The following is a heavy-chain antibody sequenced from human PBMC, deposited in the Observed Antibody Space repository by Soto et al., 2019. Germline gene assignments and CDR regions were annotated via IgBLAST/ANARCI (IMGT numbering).Heavy chain of an antibody. J-gene: IGHJ4*02. V-gene: IGHV3-33*01. D-gene: IGHD1-7*01. CDR1: GGIFHGYG. CDR2: IRFDGSNE. Sequence: QEQLVESGGGVVQPGTSLRLSCAVPGGIFHGYGMPWVRQAPGTGQEGVAVIRFDGSNEEYADSVKGRFTISRDNSKNTLYMPRNTLGAEDTAVYYCARDGIGGTVFRGYLDYWGRGTVVTVSS. CDR3: ARDGIGGTVFRGYLDY.